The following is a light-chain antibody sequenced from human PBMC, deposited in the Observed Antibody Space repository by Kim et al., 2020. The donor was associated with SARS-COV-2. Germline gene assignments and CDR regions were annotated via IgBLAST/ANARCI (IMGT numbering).Light chain of an antibody. CDR1: KWGDKS. J-gene: IGLJ2*01. CDR3: QAWDSSTALV. V-gene: IGLV3-1*01. CDR2: QDS. Sequence: VAPEQTASTTCAGEKWGDKSACWYQQKPGPSPVLVIYQDSKRPSGIPERFSGSNSGNTATLTISGTQAMDEADYYCQAWDSSTALVFGGGTQLTVL.